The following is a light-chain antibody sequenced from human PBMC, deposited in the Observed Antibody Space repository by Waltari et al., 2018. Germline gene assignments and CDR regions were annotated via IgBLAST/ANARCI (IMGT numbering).Light chain of an antibody. Sequence: IQMTQSPSSLSVSVGDRVTITCRASQSISSSLNWYQQIPGKAPKLLIYVASNLQSGVPSRFSGSGSGTDFSLTISSLQPEDFATYYCQQSYITTYTFGQGTKLEIK. J-gene: IGKJ2*01. CDR3: QQSYITTYT. CDR1: QSISSS. CDR2: VAS. V-gene: IGKV1-39*01.